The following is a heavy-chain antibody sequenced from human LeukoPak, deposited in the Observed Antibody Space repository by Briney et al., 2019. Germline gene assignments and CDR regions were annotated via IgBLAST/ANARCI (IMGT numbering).Heavy chain of an antibody. CDR3: ARGVEASGVGFYAFDI. V-gene: IGHV4-4*07. CDR1: GASIGSFY. Sequence: SETLSLTCTVSGASIGSFYWVWIRQPAGKGLEWIGRLYNDGDTNYSPSLRSRVTMPVDTSKNQFSLKLKSVTAADTAVYYCARGVEASGVGFYAFDIWGQGTMVTVSS. CDR2: LYNDGDT. J-gene: IGHJ3*02. D-gene: IGHD6-13*01.